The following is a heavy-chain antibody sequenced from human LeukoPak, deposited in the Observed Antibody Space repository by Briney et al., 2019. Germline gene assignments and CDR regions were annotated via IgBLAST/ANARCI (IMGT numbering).Heavy chain of an antibody. D-gene: IGHD3-10*01. CDR2: ISGSGDRT. V-gene: IGHV3-23*01. CDR1: GFTFTSYA. Sequence: GGSLRLSCAVSGFTFTSYAISWVRQGPGKGLEWVSTISGSGDRTYYADSVKGRFTLSRDKSKNTVYLQMDSLRVAETAVYYCARVQYGNLSGSYRTFIDFWGQGALVTVSP. CDR3: ARVQYGNLSGSYRTFIDF. J-gene: IGHJ4*02.